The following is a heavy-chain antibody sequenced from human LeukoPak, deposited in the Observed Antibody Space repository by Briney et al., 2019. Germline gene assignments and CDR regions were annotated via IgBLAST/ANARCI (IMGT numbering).Heavy chain of an antibody. J-gene: IGHJ5*02. Sequence: SETLSLTCNVSGGSISGYHWSWIRQPPGKGLEWLGYIYYSGSSNYNPSLKSRVTMSADTSKNQFSLKLSSVTAADTAVYYCAGHYGSGMDYFDPWGQGTLVTVSS. D-gene: IGHD3-10*01. V-gene: IGHV4-59*08. CDR1: GGSISGYH. CDR2: IYYSGSS. CDR3: AGHYGSGMDYFDP.